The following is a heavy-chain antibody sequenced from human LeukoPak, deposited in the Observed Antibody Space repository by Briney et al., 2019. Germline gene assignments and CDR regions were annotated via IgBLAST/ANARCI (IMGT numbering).Heavy chain of an antibody. CDR2: ISYDGSNK. CDR1: GFTFSSYA. Sequence: GGSLRLSCAASGFTFSSYAMHWVRQAPGKGLEWVAVISYDGSNKYYADSVKGRFTISRDNSKNTLYLQLNGLRAEDTAVYYCARGLRTLDRFDYWGQGTLVTVSS. J-gene: IGHJ4*02. D-gene: IGHD1-1*01. V-gene: IGHV3-30-3*01. CDR3: ARGLRTLDRFDY.